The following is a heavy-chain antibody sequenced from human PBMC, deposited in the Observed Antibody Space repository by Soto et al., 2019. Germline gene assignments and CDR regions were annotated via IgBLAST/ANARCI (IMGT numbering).Heavy chain of an antibody. CDR1: DYTFTIYV. J-gene: IGHJ4*02. V-gene: IGHV1-8*03. CDR3: ARGITGSSSWYVFDY. Sequence: ASVKVSCKTSDYTFTIYVITWVRLAPGRWLEWMGWMHSNSGNTGYAQKFQGRVTITADRSTSTAYMELRSLRSEDTAVYYCARGITGSSSWYVFDYWGQGTLVTVSS. D-gene: IGHD6-13*01. CDR2: MHSNSGNT.